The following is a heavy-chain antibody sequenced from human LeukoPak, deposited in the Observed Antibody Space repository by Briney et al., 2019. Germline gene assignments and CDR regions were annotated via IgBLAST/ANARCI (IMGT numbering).Heavy chain of an antibody. CDR1: GFTVTNEL. D-gene: IGHD3-10*01. V-gene: IGHV3-53*05. J-gene: IGHJ5*02. CDR3: TRDRAGRQAWVEFDL. Sequence: GGSLRLTCTVSGFTVTNELMDWVRQASGKGPEWVALINADGDAVYADSAKGRFTISRDTSRNMVYLQMNSLRPEDSAVYYCTRDRAGRQAWVEFDLWGQGTLVTVSS. CDR2: INADGDA.